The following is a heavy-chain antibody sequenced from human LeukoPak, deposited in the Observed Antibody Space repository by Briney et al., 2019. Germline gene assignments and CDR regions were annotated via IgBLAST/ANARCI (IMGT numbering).Heavy chain of an antibody. Sequence: SETLSLTCAVYGGSFSGYYWSWIRQPPGKGLEWIGEINHGGSTNYNPSLKSRVTISVDTSKNQFSLKLSSVTAADTAVYYCARSRLMDYWGQGTLVTVSS. CDR1: GGSFSGYY. V-gene: IGHV4-34*01. CDR2: INHGGST. J-gene: IGHJ4*02. D-gene: IGHD2-8*01. CDR3: ARSRLMDY.